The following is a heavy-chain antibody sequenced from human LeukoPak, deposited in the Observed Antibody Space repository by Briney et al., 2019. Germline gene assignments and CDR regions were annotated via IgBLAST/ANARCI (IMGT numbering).Heavy chain of an antibody. Sequence: SETLSLTCAVYGGSFSGYYWGWIRQPPGKGLEWIGEINHSGSTNYNPSLKSRVTISVDTSKNQFSLKLSSVTAADTAVYYCARGPLQYCSSTSCSRGWFDPWGQGTLVTVSS. D-gene: IGHD2-2*01. CDR3: ARGPLQYCSSTSCSRGWFDP. V-gene: IGHV4-34*01. CDR1: GGSFSGYY. J-gene: IGHJ5*02. CDR2: INHSGST.